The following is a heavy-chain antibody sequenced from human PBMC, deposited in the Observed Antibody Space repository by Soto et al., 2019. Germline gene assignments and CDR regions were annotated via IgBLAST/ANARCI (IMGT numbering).Heavy chain of an antibody. Sequence: WGSLSLSCTASGVTFSSYAMHWVRQAPGKGLEWVAVLSYDGSNKYFADSVKGRFTISRDNSKNTLYLQMNSLRAEDTAVYYCARGKRWVVWSAASMDXWGQGTTVTVS. CDR3: ARGKRWVVWSAASMDX. V-gene: IGHV3-30-3*01. D-gene: IGHD3-3*01. CDR2: LSYDGSNK. CDR1: GVTFSSYA. J-gene: IGHJ6*02.